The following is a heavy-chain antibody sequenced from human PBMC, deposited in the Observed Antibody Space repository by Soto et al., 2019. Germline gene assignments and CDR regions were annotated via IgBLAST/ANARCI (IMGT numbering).Heavy chain of an antibody. CDR1: GFTFSYSA. Sequence: GDSGKVSCPTSGFTFSYSAVAGVGQARGQRLECGGWIVVNSGNTDLAQKFQERVTITRDKSTSTAYMELSGLRSEDTALYYCAANPRYSSGWYGASTSYYYGMDVWGQGTTVTVSS. CDR2: IVVNSGNT. V-gene: IGHV1-58*01. D-gene: IGHD6-19*01. J-gene: IGHJ6*02. CDR3: AANPRYSSGWYGASTSYYYGMDV.